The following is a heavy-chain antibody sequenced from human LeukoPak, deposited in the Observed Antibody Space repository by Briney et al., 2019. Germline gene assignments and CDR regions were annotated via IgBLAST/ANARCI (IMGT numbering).Heavy chain of an antibody. J-gene: IGHJ6*02. CDR1: GYTFTSYY. D-gene: IGHD6-19*01. Sequence: ASVKVSCRASGYTFTSYYMHWVRQAPGQGLEWMGIINPSGGSTSYAQNFQGRVTMTRDTSTSTVYMELSSLRSEDTDVYYCARDLPAAMYSSSFGYSSGHGMDVWGQGTLVTVSS. CDR3: ARDLPAAMYSSSFGYSSGHGMDV. CDR2: INPSGGST. V-gene: IGHV1-46*01.